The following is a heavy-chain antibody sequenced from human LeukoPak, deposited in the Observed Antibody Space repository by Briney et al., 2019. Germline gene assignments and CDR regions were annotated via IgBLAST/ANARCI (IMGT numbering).Heavy chain of an antibody. Sequence: GGSLRLSCAASGFTVSSNYMSWVRQAPGKGLEWVSAISGSGGSTYYADSVKGRFTISRGNSKNTLYLQMNSLRAEDTAVYYCAKPPHSIAVAGTDYWGQGTLVTVSS. CDR1: GFTVSSNY. CDR3: AKPPHSIAVAGTDY. CDR2: ISGSGGST. J-gene: IGHJ4*02. V-gene: IGHV3-23*01. D-gene: IGHD6-19*01.